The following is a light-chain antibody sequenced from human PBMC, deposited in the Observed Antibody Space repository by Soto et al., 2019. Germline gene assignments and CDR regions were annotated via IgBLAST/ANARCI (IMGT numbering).Light chain of an antibody. CDR3: SSYVSSSPQVI. CDR1: SSDVGDYNY. J-gene: IGLJ2*01. V-gene: IGLV2-14*01. CDR2: DVS. Sequence: QSVLTQPASVSASPGQSITISCTGTSSDVGDYNYVSWYQQHPGKPPKLMLYDVSNRPSGVSNRFSGSKSGNTASLTISGLQAEDEADYYCSSYVSSSPQVIFGGGTQLTVL.